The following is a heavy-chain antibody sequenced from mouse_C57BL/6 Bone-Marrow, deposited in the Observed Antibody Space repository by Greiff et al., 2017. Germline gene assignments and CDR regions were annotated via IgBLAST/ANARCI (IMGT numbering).Heavy chain of an antibody. CDR2: ISSGGSYT. CDR1: GFTFSSYG. V-gene: IGHV5-6*01. D-gene: IGHD4-1*01. CDR3: AGQLGVFDY. J-gene: IGHJ2*01. Sequence: EVLLVESGGDLVKPGGSLKLSCAASGFTFSSYGMSWVRQTPDKRLEWVATISSGGSYTYYPDSVKGRFTISGDNAKNTLYLQMSSLKSEDTAMYYCAGQLGVFDYGGRGNAPTVSA.